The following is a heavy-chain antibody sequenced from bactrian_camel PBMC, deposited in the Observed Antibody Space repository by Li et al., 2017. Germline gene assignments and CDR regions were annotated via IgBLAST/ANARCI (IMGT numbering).Heavy chain of an antibody. CDR2: IDSSGRE. D-gene: IGHD2*01. V-gene: IGHV3S26*01. J-gene: IGHJ4*01. CDR1: GYTGGFC. CDR3: ARSPWYADHCLSRSDNY. Sequence: HVQLVESGGGSVQVGGSLRLSCAAFGYTGGFCMAWFRQVPGKEREGVATIDSSGRESYHISVKGRFTINRDNAANTLFLQMNNLKPEDTAMYYCARSPWYADHCLSRSDNYWGQGTQVTVSS.